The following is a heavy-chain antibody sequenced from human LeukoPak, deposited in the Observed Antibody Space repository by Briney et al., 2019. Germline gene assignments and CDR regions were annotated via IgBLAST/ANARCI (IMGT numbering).Heavy chain of an antibody. CDR1: GGSISTYY. J-gene: IGHJ4*02. D-gene: IGHD3-3*02. V-gene: IGHV4-59*01. CDR2: IFHSGAT. Sequence: SGTLSLTCTVSGGSISTYYWSWIRQPPGKGLEWIEYIFHSGATNYSPSLRSRVTMSVDTSKNQFSLRLRSVTAADTAVYLCARDASLGPFDSWGQGIQVTVSS. CDR3: ARDASLGPFDS.